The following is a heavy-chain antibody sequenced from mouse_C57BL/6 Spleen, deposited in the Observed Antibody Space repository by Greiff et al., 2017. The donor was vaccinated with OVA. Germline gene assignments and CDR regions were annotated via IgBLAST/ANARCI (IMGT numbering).Heavy chain of an antibody. CDR3: ARGTVDWCFDD. D-gene: IGHD1-1*01. J-gene: IGHJ1*03. CDR2: IDPGNGNT. Sequence: EVQLQQSVAELVRPGASVKLSCTASGFNIKNTYMHWVKQRPEQGLEWIGRIDPGNGNTKYATKFQDKTTMTANTSSNTTYLQLSSLTSEYTAIYYCARGTVDWCFDDWGTGTTVTVSS. V-gene: IGHV14-3*01. CDR1: GFNIKNTY.